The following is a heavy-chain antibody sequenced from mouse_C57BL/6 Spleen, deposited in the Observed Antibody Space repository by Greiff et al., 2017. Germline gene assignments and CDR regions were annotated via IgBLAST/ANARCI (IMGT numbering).Heavy chain of an antibody. D-gene: IGHD1-1*01. CDR3: AREKITSYWYFDV. Sequence: DVKLQESGPGLVKPSQSLSLTCSVTGYSITSGYYWNWIRQFPGNKLEWMGYISYDGSNNYNPSLKNRISITRDTSKNQFFLKLNSVATEDTATYCCAREKITSYWYFDVWGTGTTVTVSS. CDR2: ISYDGSN. J-gene: IGHJ1*03. CDR1: GYSITSGYY. V-gene: IGHV3-6*01.